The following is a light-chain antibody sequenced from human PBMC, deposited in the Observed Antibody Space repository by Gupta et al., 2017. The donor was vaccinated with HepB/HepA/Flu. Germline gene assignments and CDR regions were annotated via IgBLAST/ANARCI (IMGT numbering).Light chain of an antibody. V-gene: IGLV2-14*03. CDR3: SSYTSSKSWV. Sequence: QSALTQPAAVPGSSGRWITISCTGTSSDVGGYIYVSWYQQHPGKVPKLMISDISNRPSGVSSRFSDSKSGNTASLTIAGHPAEDEADYYCSSYTSSKSWVFGGGTKLTVL. CDR1: SSDVGGYIY. CDR2: DIS. J-gene: IGLJ3*02.